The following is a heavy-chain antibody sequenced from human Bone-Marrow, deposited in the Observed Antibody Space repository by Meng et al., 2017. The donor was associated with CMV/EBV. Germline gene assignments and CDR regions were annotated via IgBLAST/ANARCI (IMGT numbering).Heavy chain of an antibody. J-gene: IGHJ4*02. CDR1: INICNNN. CDR3: ARVADCSRTSCSFRYFDY. CDR2: IYYSGSS. Sequence: INICNNNWSWVCQHPGKGLEWIGYIYYSGSSYYNPSLKSRLMISVDTSKNQFSLKLSSVTAADTAVYYCARVADCSRTSCSFRYFDYWGQGILVTVSS. D-gene: IGHD2-2*01. V-gene: IGHV4-31*02.